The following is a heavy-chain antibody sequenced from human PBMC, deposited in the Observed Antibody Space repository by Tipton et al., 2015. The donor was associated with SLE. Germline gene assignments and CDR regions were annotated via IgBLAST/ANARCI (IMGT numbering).Heavy chain of an antibody. V-gene: IGHV4-30-2*01. CDR1: GASISGGGYS. CDR3: ASELLRDYFSAWGPDY. Sequence: TLSLTCTVSGASISGGGYSWNWIRQPPGKGLEWIGYIYHSGTTYYNPSLKSRVTLSVDKSKNQFSLNLRSVTVAATAVYYCASELLRDYFSAWGPDYWGQGTLVTVSA. J-gene: IGHJ4*02. CDR2: IYHSGTT. D-gene: IGHD6-19*01.